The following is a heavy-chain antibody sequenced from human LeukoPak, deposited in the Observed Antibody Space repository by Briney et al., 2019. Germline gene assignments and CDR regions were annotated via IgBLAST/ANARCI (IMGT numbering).Heavy chain of an antibody. CDR2: ISSSGSTI. J-gene: IGHJ4*02. D-gene: IGHD3-22*01. CDR1: GFTVSSNY. Sequence: GGSLRLSCAVSGFTVSSNYMSWVHQAPGKGLEWVSYISSSGSTIYYADSVKGRFTISRDNAKNSLYLQMNSLRAEDTAVYYCARDSIDSSGYYYNYWGQGTLVTVSS. CDR3: ARDSIDSSGYYYNY. V-gene: IGHV3-11*04.